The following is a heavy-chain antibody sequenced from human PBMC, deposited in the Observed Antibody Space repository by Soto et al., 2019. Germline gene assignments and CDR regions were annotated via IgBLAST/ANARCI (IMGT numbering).Heavy chain of an antibody. CDR1: GDSIISSDFY. Sequence: PSETLSLTCTVSGDSIISSDFYWGWVRQPPGKGLEWIGSIFYLGSSYYNPSLKSRVTMSVDTSKNQFSLQLNSVTPEDTAVYYCARVAYGMDVWGQGTTVTVSS. CDR3: ARVAYGMDV. J-gene: IGHJ6*02. CDR2: IFYLGSS. V-gene: IGHV4-39*01.